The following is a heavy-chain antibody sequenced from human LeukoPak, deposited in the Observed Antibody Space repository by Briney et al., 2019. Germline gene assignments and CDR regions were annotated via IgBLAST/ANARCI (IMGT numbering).Heavy chain of an antibody. CDR3: VTDQTGRHPYFFDY. J-gene: IGHJ4*02. CDR1: GFTFTTYW. D-gene: IGHD3-10*01. V-gene: IGHV3-7*01. Sequence: AGGSLRLSCAASGFTFTTYWMSWVRQAPGKGLEWVANIKQDGTEKYYVDSVKGRFTISRDNARNSLELQMNSLRVEDTAVYYCVTDQTGRHPYFFDYWGQGTLVTVSS. CDR2: IKQDGTEK.